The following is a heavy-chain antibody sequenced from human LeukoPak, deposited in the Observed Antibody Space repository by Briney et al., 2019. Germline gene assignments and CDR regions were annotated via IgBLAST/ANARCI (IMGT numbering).Heavy chain of an antibody. V-gene: IGHV4-59*01. CDR1: GGSISSYY. Sequence: SETLSLTCTVAGGSISSYYWSWIRKPPGKGLEWIGYIYYSGSTNYNPSLKSRVTISVDTSKNQFSLKLSSVTAADTAVYYCARVRRQLGLWLDSWGQGTLVTVPS. CDR2: IYYSGST. D-gene: IGHD6-6*01. CDR3: ARVRRQLGLWLDS. J-gene: IGHJ4*02.